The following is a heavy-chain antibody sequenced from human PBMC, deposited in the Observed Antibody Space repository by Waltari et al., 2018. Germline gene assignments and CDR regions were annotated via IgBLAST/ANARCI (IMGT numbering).Heavy chain of an antibody. D-gene: IGHD3-22*01. CDR3: ARGRGFYDNFGDVAFET. Sequence: QVQMVQSGGGLVQLGRSVKLSCAASGFTFRNFAMHWVRQAPGKGLEWLAVVSFDGDSNNHIDSLKGRINISRDNSKNTLFLQMNSLRPEDTATYYCARGRGFYDNFGDVAFETWGQGTLVIVSS. CDR2: VSFDGDSN. J-gene: IGHJ3*02. CDR1: GFTFRNFA. V-gene: IGHV3-30*10.